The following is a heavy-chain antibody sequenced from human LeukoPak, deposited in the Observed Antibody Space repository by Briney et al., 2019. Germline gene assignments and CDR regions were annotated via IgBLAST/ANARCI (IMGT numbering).Heavy chain of an antibody. V-gene: IGHV3-21*01. CDR3: AREDSGYDSWDYYYYYMDV. Sequence: PGGSLRLSCAASGFTFSSYSMNWVRQAPGKGLEWVSSISSSSSYIYYADSVKGRFTISRDNAKNTLYLQMNSLRAEDTAVYYCAREDSGYDSWDYYYYYMDVWGKGTTVTISS. CDR2: ISSSSSYI. J-gene: IGHJ6*03. CDR1: GFTFSSYS. D-gene: IGHD5-12*01.